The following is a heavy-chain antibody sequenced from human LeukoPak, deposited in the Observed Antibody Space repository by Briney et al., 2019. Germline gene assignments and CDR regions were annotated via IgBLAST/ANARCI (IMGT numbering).Heavy chain of an antibody. Sequence: PGGPLRLSCAASGFTLSSYSMNWVRQAPGKGLEWVSSIGSSSSYIYYADPAKGRFTISSDNAKNSLYLQMNSLRAEDTAVYYCARGAYGSGSYYKPVVYFDYWGQGTLVTVFS. CDR2: IGSSSSYI. CDR1: GFTLSSYS. V-gene: IGHV3-21*01. J-gene: IGHJ4*02. D-gene: IGHD3-10*01. CDR3: ARGAYGSGSYYKPVVYFDY.